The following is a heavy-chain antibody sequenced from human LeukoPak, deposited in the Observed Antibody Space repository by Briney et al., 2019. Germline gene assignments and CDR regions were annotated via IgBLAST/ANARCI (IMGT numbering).Heavy chain of an antibody. V-gene: IGHV4-4*07. Sequence: SETLSLTCTVSGGSISSYYWSWIRQPAGKGLEWIGRIYTSGSTNYNPPLKSRVNMSVDTSKNQFSLKLSSVTGADTAVYYCASIPLRLGSYYFDYWGQGTLVTVSS. J-gene: IGHJ4*02. D-gene: IGHD3-16*01. CDR1: GGSISSYY. CDR3: ASIPLRLGSYYFDY. CDR2: IYTSGST.